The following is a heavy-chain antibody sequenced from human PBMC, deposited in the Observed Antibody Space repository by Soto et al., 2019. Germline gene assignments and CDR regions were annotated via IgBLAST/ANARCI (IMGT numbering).Heavy chain of an antibody. V-gene: IGHV6-1*01. J-gene: IGHJ6*02. Sequence: SETRSLSCPISGDSVSSNSAAWNWIMQSPSRGLEWLGRTYDRSKWYNDYAESVKSRITINPDTSKNQFSLQLNSVTPEDTAVYYCARETGREMDTNLRSVYYYYGMDVWGQGTTVTASS. CDR2: TYDRSKWYN. CDR1: GDSVSSNSAA. CDR3: ARETGREMDTNLRSVYYYYGMDV. D-gene: IGHD5-18*01.